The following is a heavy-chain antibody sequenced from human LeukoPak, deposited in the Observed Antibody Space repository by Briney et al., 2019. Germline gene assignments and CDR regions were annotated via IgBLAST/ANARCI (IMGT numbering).Heavy chain of an antibody. V-gene: IGHV7-4-1*02. Sequence: ASVKVSCKASGYTFTSYPMNWVRQAPGQGLEWMGWINTNTGNPTYAQGFIGRFVFSLDTSVSTAYLQISSLKAEDTAVYYCASSPGEVLNWFDPWGQGTLVTVSS. CDR2: INTNTGNP. J-gene: IGHJ5*02. CDR1: GYTFTSYP. CDR3: ASSPGEVLNWFDP.